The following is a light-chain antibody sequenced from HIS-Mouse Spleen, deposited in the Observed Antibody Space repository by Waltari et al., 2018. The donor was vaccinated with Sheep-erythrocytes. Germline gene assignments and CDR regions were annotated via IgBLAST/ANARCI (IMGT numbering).Light chain of an antibody. Sequence: SYELTQPPSVSVSPGQTARSTCSGDALTKKYAYGYQQKSGQAPVLVIYEDSNRPSWIPERFSGSTSGTMATLTISGAQVEDEADYYCYSTDSSGNHWVFGGGTKLTVL. J-gene: IGLJ3*02. CDR1: ALTKKY. V-gene: IGLV3-10*01. CDR3: YSTDSSGNHWV. CDR2: EDS.